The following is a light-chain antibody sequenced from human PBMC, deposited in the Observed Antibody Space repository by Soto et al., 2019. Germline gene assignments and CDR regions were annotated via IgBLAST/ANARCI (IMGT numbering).Light chain of an antibody. CDR1: QSLVHNDGNTY. CDR2: KVS. Sequence: DLVMTQTPLSSPVTLGQAASISCRSSQSLVHNDGNTYLSWFQQRPGQPPRLLIYKVSDRFSGVHDSFSGSGAGTDFTLTIRRLEAEDVGVYYCMQDTQSPWTFGQGTKVEIK. CDR3: MQDTQSPWT. J-gene: IGKJ1*01. V-gene: IGKV2-24*01.